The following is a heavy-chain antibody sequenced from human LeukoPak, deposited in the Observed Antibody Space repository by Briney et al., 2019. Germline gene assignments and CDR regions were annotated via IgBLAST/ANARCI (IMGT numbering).Heavy chain of an antibody. Sequence: SETLSLTCTVSGGSISSYYWSWIRQPPGKGLEWIGYIYYSGSTNYNPSLKSRVTISVDTSKNQFSLKLSSVTAADTAVYYCARDNSDYSGNIYYGMDVWGQGTTVTVSS. V-gene: IGHV4-59*01. D-gene: IGHD4-23*01. J-gene: IGHJ6*02. CDR1: GGSISSYY. CDR3: ARDNSDYSGNIYYGMDV. CDR2: IYYSGST.